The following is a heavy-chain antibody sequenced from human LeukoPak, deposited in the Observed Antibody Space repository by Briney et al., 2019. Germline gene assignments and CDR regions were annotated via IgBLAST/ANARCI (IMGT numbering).Heavy chain of an antibody. Sequence: SQTLSLTCTVSGGSISSGDYYWSWIRQPPGKGLEWIGYIYYSGSTYYNPSLKSRVTISLDTSKNQFSLNLSSVTAADTVVYYCARTSTYYDFWSGYRDFDYWGQGTLVTVSS. J-gene: IGHJ4*02. CDR3: ARTSTYYDFWSGYRDFDY. D-gene: IGHD3-3*01. V-gene: IGHV4-30-4*08. CDR1: GGSISSGDYY. CDR2: IYYSGST.